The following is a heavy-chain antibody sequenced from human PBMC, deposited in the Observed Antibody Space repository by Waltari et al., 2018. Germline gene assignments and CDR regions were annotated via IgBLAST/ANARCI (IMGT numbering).Heavy chain of an antibody. CDR2: INYDGSQK. CDR1: GFTFSRYW. Sequence: EVQLVESGGDLVQPGGSLRLSCSASGFTFSRYWMSWVRQTPGKGLEWVANINYDGSQKYYADSVKGRFTTSRDNAKNSVYLQMHSLRVDDTAMYYCAKSRGFEYWGQGALVTVSS. V-gene: IGHV3-7*01. J-gene: IGHJ4*02. D-gene: IGHD2-2*01. CDR3: AKSRGFEY.